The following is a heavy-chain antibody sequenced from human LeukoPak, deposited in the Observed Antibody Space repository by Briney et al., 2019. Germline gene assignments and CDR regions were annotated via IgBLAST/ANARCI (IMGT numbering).Heavy chain of an antibody. CDR1: GVSFNDYY. V-gene: IGHV4-34*01. J-gene: IGHJ4*02. CDR3: ARDPTTVVTLPYYFDF. CDR2: INHRGST. Sequence: PSETLSLTCAVSGVSFNDYYWSWVRQTPGRGLEWIGEINHRGSTHYNPSLESRVTISVDTSKNQFSLKLSSVTAADTGVYYCARDPTTVVTLPYYFDFWGQGTQVTVSS. D-gene: IGHD4-23*01.